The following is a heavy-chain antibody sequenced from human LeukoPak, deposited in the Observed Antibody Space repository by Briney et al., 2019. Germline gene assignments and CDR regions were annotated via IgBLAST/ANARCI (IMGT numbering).Heavy chain of an antibody. Sequence: SETLSLTCTVSGGSISSYYWSWIRQPPGKGLEWIGYIHYSGNTNYNTSLKSRVTISLDTSKNQFSLKVSSVTAADTAVYYCARAPAYYYDSSGYRPNWFDPWGQGIPVTVSS. V-gene: IGHV4-59*01. CDR1: GGSISSYY. J-gene: IGHJ5*02. CDR2: IHYSGNT. D-gene: IGHD3-22*01. CDR3: ARAPAYYYDSSGYRPNWFDP.